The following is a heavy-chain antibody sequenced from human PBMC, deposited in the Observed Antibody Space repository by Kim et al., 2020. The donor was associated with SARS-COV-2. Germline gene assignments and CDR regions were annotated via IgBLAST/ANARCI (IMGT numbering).Heavy chain of an antibody. CDR3: GRGTFSGYEYYFDY. D-gene: IGHD3-22*01. CDR1: GFTFSSYW. V-gene: IGHV3-7*01. Sequence: GGSLRLSCAASGFTFSSYWMSWVRQAPGKGLEWVANIKQDGSEKYYVDSVKGRFTISRDNAKNSLYLQMNSLRAEDTAVYYCGRGTFSGYEYYFDYWGQGTLVTVSS. J-gene: IGHJ4*02. CDR2: IKQDGSEK.